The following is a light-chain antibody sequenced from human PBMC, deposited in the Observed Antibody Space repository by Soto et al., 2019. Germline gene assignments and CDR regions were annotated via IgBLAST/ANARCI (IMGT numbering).Light chain of an antibody. Sequence: DIQMTQSPSTLSASVGDRVTITCRASQSISSWLAWYQQKPGKAPNLLIYKASSLESGVPSRFSGSGSGTEFTLTINSLQPDDCATYYCQQYNTYPITFGQGTRLDIK. CDR1: QSISSW. CDR2: KAS. V-gene: IGKV1-5*03. J-gene: IGKJ5*01. CDR3: QQYNTYPIT.